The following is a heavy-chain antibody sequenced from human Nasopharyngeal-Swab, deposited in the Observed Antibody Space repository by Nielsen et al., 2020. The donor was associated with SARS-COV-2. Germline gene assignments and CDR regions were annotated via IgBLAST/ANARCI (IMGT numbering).Heavy chain of an antibody. J-gene: IGHJ4*02. D-gene: IGHD3-22*01. CDR3: AKDVGSGFQIDF. CDR1: GFNFGTYG. V-gene: IGHV3-30*02. Sequence: LKISCAASGFNFGTYGMHWVRQAPDKGLKWVAFITFNGSNKYYADSVKGRFTISRDNPKNTLYLQMTGLRIEDTAVYFCAKDVGSGFQIDFWGQGTLVIVSS. CDR2: ITFNGSNK.